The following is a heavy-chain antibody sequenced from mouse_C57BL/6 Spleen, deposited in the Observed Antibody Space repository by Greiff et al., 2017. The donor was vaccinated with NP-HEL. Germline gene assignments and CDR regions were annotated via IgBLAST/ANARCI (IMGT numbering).Heavy chain of an antibody. V-gene: IGHV1-64*01. CDR3: ARSGGYDYHYYFDY. Sequence: VQLQQPGAELVKPGASVKLSCKASGYTFTSYWMHWVKQRPGQGLEWIGMIHPNSGSTNYNEKFKSKATLTVDKSSSTAYMQLSSLTSEDSAVYYCARSGGYDYHYYFDYWGQGTTLTVSS. CDR1: GYTFTSYW. D-gene: IGHD2-4*01. J-gene: IGHJ2*01. CDR2: IHPNSGST.